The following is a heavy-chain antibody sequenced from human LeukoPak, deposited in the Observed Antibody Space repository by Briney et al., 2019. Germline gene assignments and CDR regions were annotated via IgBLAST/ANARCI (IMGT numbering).Heavy chain of an antibody. D-gene: IGHD6-13*01. CDR3: AKDRRFSSSYQDIDY. CDR2: ISGSGGST. Sequence: GGSLRLSCAASGFTFGSYAMSWVRQAPGKGLEWVSAISGSGGSTYYADSVKGRFTISRDNSKNTLYLQMNSLRAEDTAVYYCAKDRRFSSSYQDIDYWGQGTLVTVSS. CDR1: GFTFGSYA. V-gene: IGHV3-23*01. J-gene: IGHJ4*02.